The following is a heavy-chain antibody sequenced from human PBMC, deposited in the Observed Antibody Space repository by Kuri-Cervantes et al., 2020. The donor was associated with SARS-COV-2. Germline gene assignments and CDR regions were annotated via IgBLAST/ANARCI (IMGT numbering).Heavy chain of an antibody. D-gene: IGHD7-27*01. J-gene: IGHJ4*02. CDR3: ARLGTGLPFDS. CDR2: IYYRGNT. V-gene: IGHV4-39*01. Sequence: ESLKISCIVSGASISGTIFWWGWIRQPPGRGLEWIGSIYYRGNTYYNPSLKSRITMSVDTSKSQFSLRLRSVTAADTAMYYCARLGTGLPFDSWGQGTLVTVSS. CDR1: GASISGTIFW.